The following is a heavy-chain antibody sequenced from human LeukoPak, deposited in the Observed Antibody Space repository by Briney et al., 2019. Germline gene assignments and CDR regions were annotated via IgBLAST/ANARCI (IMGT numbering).Heavy chain of an antibody. D-gene: IGHD3-10*01. Sequence: GGSLRLSCAASGFTVSSNYMSWVRQAPGKGLEWVSVIYSGDNTYYADSVKGRFTISRDISKNTLYLQMNSLRAEDTAVYYCARAMVRGALYYYYGMDVWGQGTTVTVSS. J-gene: IGHJ6*02. CDR3: ARAMVRGALYYYYGMDV. CDR1: GFTVSSNY. CDR2: IYSGDNT. V-gene: IGHV3-66*01.